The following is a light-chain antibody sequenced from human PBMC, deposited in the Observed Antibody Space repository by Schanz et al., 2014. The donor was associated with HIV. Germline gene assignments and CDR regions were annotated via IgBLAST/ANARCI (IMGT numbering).Light chain of an antibody. CDR2: RSN. CDR1: SSNFRSNA. V-gene: IGLV1-44*01. Sequence: QSVLTQPPSVSGAPGQTVTISCSGSSSNFRSNAVNWYQQLPGTAPKLVIQRSNQRPSGVPDRFSGSKSGTSASLAISGLQSEDEADYYCGTWDDSLNVWVFGGATKLTVL. CDR3: GTWDDSLNVWV. J-gene: IGLJ3*02.